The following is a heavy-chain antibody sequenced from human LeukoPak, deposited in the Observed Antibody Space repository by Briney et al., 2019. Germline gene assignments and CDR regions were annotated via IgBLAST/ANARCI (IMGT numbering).Heavy chain of an antibody. CDR2: AFYTGKT. CDR3: ARVFDS. CDR1: GGSVSTSDYY. V-gene: IGHV4-39*07. J-gene: IGHJ4*02. Sequence: SETLSLTCTVSGGSVSTSDYYWGWIRQSPVKGLEWIGDAFYTGKTNYTPSLRGRATISIDTSKNQFSLKLTYVTAADSAVYYCARVFDSWGQGTLVTVSS.